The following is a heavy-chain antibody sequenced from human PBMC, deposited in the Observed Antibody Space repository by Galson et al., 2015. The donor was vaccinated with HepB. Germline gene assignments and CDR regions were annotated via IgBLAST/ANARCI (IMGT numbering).Heavy chain of an antibody. CDR3: ARSLTVAGPLGWFDP. CDR1: GFTVSSNY. J-gene: IGHJ5*02. CDR2: IYSGGST. V-gene: IGHV3-66*02. Sequence: SLRLSCAASGFTVSSNYMSWVRQAPGKGLEWVSVIYSGGSTYYADSVKGRFTISRDNSKNTLYLQMNSLRAEDTAVYYCARSLTVAGPLGWFDPWGQGTLVTVSS. D-gene: IGHD6-19*01.